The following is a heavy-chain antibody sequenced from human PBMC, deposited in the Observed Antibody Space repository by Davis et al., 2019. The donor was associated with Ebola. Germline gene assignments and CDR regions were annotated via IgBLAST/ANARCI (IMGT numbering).Heavy chain of an antibody. Sequence: SETLSLTCAVYGGSFSGYYWSWIRQPPGKGLEWIGEINHSGSTNYNPSLKSRVTLSVDRSKNQFSLKLTSVTAADTAVYYCARTTRGSGWFLDYWGQGTLVTVSS. D-gene: IGHD6-19*01. J-gene: IGHJ4*02. CDR3: ARTTRGSGWFLDY. CDR2: INHSGST. CDR1: GGSFSGYY. V-gene: IGHV4-34*01.